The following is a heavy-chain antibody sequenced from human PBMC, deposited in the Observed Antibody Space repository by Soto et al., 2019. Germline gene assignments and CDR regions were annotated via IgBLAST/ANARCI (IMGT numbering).Heavy chain of an antibody. Sequence: SETLSLTCAVYGGSFSGYYWSWIRQPPGKGLEWIGEINHSRSTNYTPSLKSRVTISVATSKNQFSLKLSSVTAADPAVYYCARRNHDILPCYSSYYFDYWGQGTLVTVSS. D-gene: IGHD3-9*01. V-gene: IGHV4-34*01. CDR2: INHSRST. J-gene: IGHJ4*02. CDR3: ARRNHDILPCYSSYYFDY. CDR1: GGSFSGYY.